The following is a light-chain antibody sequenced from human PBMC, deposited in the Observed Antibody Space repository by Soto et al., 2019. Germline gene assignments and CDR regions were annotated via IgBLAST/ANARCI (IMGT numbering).Light chain of an antibody. CDR1: QSVSSN. CDR3: QKYNNWIPTWK. Sequence: EIVMTQSPATLSVSPGERATLSCRASQSVSSNLAWYQQKPGQAPRLLIYGASTRATGIPARFSGSGSGTEFTLTISSLQSEDFAVYSCQKYNNWIPTWKFGQGTKWIS. J-gene: IGKJ1*01. V-gene: IGKV3-15*01. CDR2: GAS.